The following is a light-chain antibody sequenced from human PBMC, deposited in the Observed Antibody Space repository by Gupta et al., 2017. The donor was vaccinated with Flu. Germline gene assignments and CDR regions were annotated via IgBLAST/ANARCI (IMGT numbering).Light chain of an antibody. V-gene: IGKV2-28*01. CDR2: LGS. Sequence: DIVMTQSPLSLPVTPGEPASISCRSSQSLLHSNGYNYLDWYLQKPGQSPQLLIYLGSNRASGVPDRFSGSGSGTDFTLKISRGEAEDVGVYYCMQALQTPYIFGQGTXLEIK. J-gene: IGKJ2*01. CDR3: MQALQTPYI. CDR1: QSLLHSNGYNY.